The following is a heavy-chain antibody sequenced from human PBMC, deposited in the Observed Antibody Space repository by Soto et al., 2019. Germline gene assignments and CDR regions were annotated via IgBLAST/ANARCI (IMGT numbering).Heavy chain of an antibody. CDR3: AHRAYFDSGKQFDY. V-gene: IGHV2-5*02. CDR1: GFSLSTSGVG. CDR2: IYWDDEK. Sequence: QITLKESGPTLVKPTQTLTLTCTFSGFSLSTSGVGVGWIRQPPGKALEWLAIIYWDDEKRYSPSLKTRLTVTKDTSKSQLVLTMTNVDPVDTATYYCAHRAYFDSGKQFDYWGQGTLVSVSS. J-gene: IGHJ4*02. D-gene: IGHD3-10*01.